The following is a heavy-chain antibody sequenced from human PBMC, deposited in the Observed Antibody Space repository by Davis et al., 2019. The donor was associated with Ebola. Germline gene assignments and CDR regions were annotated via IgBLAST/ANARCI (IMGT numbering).Heavy chain of an antibody. D-gene: IGHD2-2*01. CDR1: GFSFSSYS. V-gene: IGHV3-74*01. CDR3: ARSSYQPDY. CDR2: INPDGSFT. J-gene: IGHJ4*02. Sequence: GESLKISCAASGFSFSSYSMSWVRQAPGKGLVWVSRINPDGSFTDYADSVKGRFSISRASTSNTLYLQMNGLRAEDTAVYYCARSSYQPDYWGQGTLVTVSS.